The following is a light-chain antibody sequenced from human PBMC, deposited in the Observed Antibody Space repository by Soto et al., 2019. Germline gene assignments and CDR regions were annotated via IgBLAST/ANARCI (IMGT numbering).Light chain of an antibody. CDR1: QSVSSNY. Sequence: EIVLTQSPGTLSLSPGERAALSCRASQSVSSNYLGWYQQKLGQAPRLLISAASRRATGIPDRFSGSASGTDFTLTISRLEPEDLAVYYCQQYGSSPYTFGKGTKLEIK. J-gene: IGKJ2*01. V-gene: IGKV3-20*01. CDR3: QQYGSSPYT. CDR2: AAS.